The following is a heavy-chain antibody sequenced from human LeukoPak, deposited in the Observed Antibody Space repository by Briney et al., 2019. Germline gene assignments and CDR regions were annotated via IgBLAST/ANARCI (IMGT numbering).Heavy chain of an antibody. CDR2: IWYDGSNK. J-gene: IGHJ3*02. CDR3: ARGIAVAAPGPAFDI. CDR1: GFTFSTYR. V-gene: IGHV3-33*01. Sequence: GGSLRIYCAATGFTFSTYRMHWVRQAPGTRLEWMAVIWYDGSNKYYADSVKGRFTISRDNSKNTLYLQKNSLRAEDTAVYYCARGIAVAAPGPAFDIWGQGTMVTVSS. D-gene: IGHD6-19*01.